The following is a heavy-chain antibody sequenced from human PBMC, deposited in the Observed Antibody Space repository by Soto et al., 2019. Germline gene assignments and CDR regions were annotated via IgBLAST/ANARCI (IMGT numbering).Heavy chain of an antibody. CDR2: IFYTGTT. CDR1: GGSISYYY. Sequence: SETLSLTCTVSGGSISYYYWSWIRQAPGKGLEWIGYIFYTGTTNYNPSLKSRVTISVDTSKNQFSLKLSSVTAADTAMYYCARDLQAAAATYYDGMDVWGQGTTVTVSS. J-gene: IGHJ6*02. CDR3: ARDLQAAAATYYDGMDV. V-gene: IGHV4-59*01. D-gene: IGHD6-13*01.